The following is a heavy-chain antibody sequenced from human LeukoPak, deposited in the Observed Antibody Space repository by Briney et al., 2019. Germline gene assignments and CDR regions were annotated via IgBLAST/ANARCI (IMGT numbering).Heavy chain of an antibody. Sequence: SETLSPTCAVSGGSISSGGYSWSWIRQPPGKGLEWIGYIYHSGSTYYNPSLKSRVTISVDRSKNQFSLKLSSVTAADTAVYYCARVNYDILTGYYNGIDYWGQGTLVTVSS. J-gene: IGHJ4*02. CDR3: ARVNYDILTGYYNGIDY. D-gene: IGHD3-9*01. CDR2: IYHSGST. V-gene: IGHV4-30-2*01. CDR1: GGSISSGGYS.